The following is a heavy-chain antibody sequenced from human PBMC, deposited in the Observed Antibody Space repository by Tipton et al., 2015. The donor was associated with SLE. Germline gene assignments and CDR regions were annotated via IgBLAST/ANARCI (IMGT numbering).Heavy chain of an antibody. CDR2: IYYSGST. CDR3: ARALGYCSSTSCYYYYGMDV. Sequence: TLSLTCTVSGGSISSGDYYWSWIRQPPGKGLEWIGYIYYSGSTNYNPSLKSRVTISVDTSKNQFSLKLSSVTAADTAVYYCARALGYCSSTSCYYYYGMDVWGQGTTVTVSS. V-gene: IGHV4-61*08. CDR1: GGSISSGDYY. D-gene: IGHD2-2*01. J-gene: IGHJ6*02.